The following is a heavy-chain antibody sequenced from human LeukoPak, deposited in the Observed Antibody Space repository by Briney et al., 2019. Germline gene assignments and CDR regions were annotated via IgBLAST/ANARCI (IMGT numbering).Heavy chain of an antibody. D-gene: IGHD4-17*01. V-gene: IGHV3-33*01. J-gene: IGHJ4*02. CDR3: ARISELGAVTTYDAAWDY. CDR1: GFTFSSDG. Sequence: GGSVRLSCAASGFTFSSDGMHWVRQAPGKGLEWVAFIWYDGSNKYYAYSVKGRFTISRDNSKNTLYLQMNSLRAEDTAVYYCARISELGAVTTYDAAWDYWGQGTLVTVSS. CDR2: IWYDGSNK.